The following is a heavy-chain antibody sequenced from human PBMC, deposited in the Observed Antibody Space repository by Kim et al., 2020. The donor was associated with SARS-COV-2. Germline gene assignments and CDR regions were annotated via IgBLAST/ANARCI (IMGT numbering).Heavy chain of an antibody. V-gene: IGHV4-31*02. CDR2: T. D-gene: IGHD2-21*01. J-gene: IGHJ4*02. Sequence: TYYNPSLKSRVTISVDTSKNQFSLKLSSVTAADTAVYYCARGGVAAYFDYWGQGTLVTVSS. CDR3: ARGGVAAYFDY.